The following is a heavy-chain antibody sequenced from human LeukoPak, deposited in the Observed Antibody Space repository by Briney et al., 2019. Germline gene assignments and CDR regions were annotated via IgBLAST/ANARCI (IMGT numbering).Heavy chain of an antibody. CDR2: ISGSGGST. V-gene: IGHV3-23*01. Sequence: PGGSLRLSCAASEFTFSSYAMSWVRQAPGKGLEWVSAISGSGGSTYYADSVKGRFTISRDNSKNTLYLQMNSLRAEDTAVYYWAKVRGGLPSRPLDYWGQGTLVTVSS. D-gene: IGHD3-16*01. CDR3: AKVRGGLPSRPLDY. J-gene: IGHJ4*02. CDR1: EFTFSSYA.